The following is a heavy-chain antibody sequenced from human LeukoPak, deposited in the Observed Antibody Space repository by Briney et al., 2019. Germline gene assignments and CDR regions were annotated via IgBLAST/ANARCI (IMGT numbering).Heavy chain of an antibody. J-gene: IGHJ6*03. Sequence: SETLSLTCTVSGGSISSSSYYWGWIRQPPGKGLEWIGRIYTSGSTNYNPSLKSRVTMSVDTSKNQFSLKLSSVTAADTAVYYCARTRTVDGSGSYHYYYYYMDVWGKGTTVTISS. CDR3: ARTRTVDGSGSYHYYYYYMDV. CDR2: IYTSGST. V-gene: IGHV4-39*07. CDR1: GGSISSSSYY. D-gene: IGHD3-10*01.